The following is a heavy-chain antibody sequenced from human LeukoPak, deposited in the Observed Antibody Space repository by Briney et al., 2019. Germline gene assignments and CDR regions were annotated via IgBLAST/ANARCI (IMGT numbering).Heavy chain of an antibody. CDR2: INTNTGNP. V-gene: IGHV7-4-1*02. CDR3: ARTYYDFWSGSILYYYYYMDV. J-gene: IGHJ6*03. D-gene: IGHD3-3*01. Sequence: GASVKVSCKASGYTFTSYAMNWVRQAPGQGLAWMGWINTNTGNPTYAQGFTGRFVFSLDTSVSTAYLQISSLKAEDTAVYYCARTYYDFWSGSILYYYYYMDVWGKGTTVTVSS. CDR1: GYTFTSYA.